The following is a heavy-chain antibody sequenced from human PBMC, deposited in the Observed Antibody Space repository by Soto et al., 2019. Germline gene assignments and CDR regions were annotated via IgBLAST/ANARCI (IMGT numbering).Heavy chain of an antibody. Sequence: ASVKVSCKVSGYSLSDLSMHWVRQAPGKGLEWMGGFDPEDGETKYAQKFQGRVTITRDTSASTAYMELSSLRSEDTAVYYCARGLAPYYFDYWGQGTLVTVSS. V-gene: IGHV1-24*01. CDR1: GYSLSDLS. CDR2: FDPEDGET. CDR3: ARGLAPYYFDY. D-gene: IGHD6-19*01. J-gene: IGHJ4*02.